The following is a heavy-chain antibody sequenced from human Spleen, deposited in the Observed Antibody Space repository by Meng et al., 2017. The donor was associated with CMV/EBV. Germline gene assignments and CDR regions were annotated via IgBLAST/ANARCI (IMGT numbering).Heavy chain of an antibody. CDR2: IHSGGST. CDR3: ARGLLDSSDYYYYCLDV. D-gene: IGHD3-10*01. V-gene: IGHV3-53*01. CDR1: GFIVSNNY. Sequence: GESLKISCAASGFIVSNNYMSWVRQAPGKGLEWVSIIHSGGSTYYADSVKGRCTISRDNSKKTLHLQMNNLRAEDTAVYYCARGLLDSSDYYYYCLDVWGQGTAVTVSS. J-gene: IGHJ6*02.